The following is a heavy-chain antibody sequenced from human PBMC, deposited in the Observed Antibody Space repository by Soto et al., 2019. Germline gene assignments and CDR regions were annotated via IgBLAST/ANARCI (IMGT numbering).Heavy chain of an antibody. V-gene: IGHV4-30-4*01. CDR2: IYDGGRT. D-gene: IGHD7-27*01. J-gene: IGHJ4*02. CDR1: GGSISTVDYW. Sequence: QVQLQESGPGLVKPSQTLSLTCTVSGGSISTVDYWWSWIRQSPDMGREWIGHIYDGGRTYNNPSIESRVIMSVHTSKSQLSLTLSSVSAADTAVYYCARGPSGDKVDSWGQGTLVTVSS. CDR3: ARGPSGDKVDS.